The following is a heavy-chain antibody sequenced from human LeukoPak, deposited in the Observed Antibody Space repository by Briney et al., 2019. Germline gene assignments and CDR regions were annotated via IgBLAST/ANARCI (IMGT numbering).Heavy chain of an antibody. CDR1: GFTFSSYW. CDR3: ARDPSYSSGWFDY. D-gene: IGHD6-19*01. Sequence: GGSLRLSCAASGFTFSSYWKHWVRQAPGKGLVWVSRIYTDGSSTSYGDSVKGRYTISRDNAKNTLYLQMNSLRAEDTAVYYCARDPSYSSGWFDYWGQGTLVTVSS. J-gene: IGHJ4*02. V-gene: IGHV3-74*01. CDR2: IYTDGSST.